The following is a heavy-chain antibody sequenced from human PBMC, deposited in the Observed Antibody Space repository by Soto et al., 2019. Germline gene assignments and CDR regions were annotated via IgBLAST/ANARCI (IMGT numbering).Heavy chain of an antibody. Sequence: GASVKVSCKASGYTFTSYGISWVRQAPGQGLEWMGWISAYNGNTNYAQKLQGRVTMTTDTSTSTAYMELRSLRSDDTAVYYCAKFLKWLGIEYFQHWGQGTRVTVSS. J-gene: IGHJ1*01. CDR3: AKFLKWLGIEYFQH. V-gene: IGHV1-18*01. D-gene: IGHD6-19*01. CDR1: GYTFTSYG. CDR2: ISAYNGNT.